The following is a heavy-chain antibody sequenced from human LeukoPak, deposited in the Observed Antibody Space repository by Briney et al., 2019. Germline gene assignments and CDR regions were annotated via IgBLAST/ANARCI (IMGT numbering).Heavy chain of an antibody. CDR3: ARYSSSSNYYFGMDV. V-gene: IGHV3-48*01. D-gene: IGHD6-6*01. Sequence: GGSLRLSCAASGFTFSSYSMNWVRQAPGKGLEWVSYISTTSNTIYYVDSVKGRFTISRDNAKNSLYLQMSSLRAEDAAVYFCARYSSSSNYYFGMDVWGQGTTVTVSS. CDR1: GFTFSSYS. J-gene: IGHJ6*02. CDR2: ISTTSNTI.